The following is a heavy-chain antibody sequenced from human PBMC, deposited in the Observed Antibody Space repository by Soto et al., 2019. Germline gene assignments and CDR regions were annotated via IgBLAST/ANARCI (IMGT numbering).Heavy chain of an antibody. CDR1: GFTFSSYA. Sequence: GGSLRLSCAASGFTFSSYAMHWVRQAPGKELEWVAVISYEGSNKYYADSVKGRFTISRDNSKNTLYLQMNSLRAEDTAVYYCARDGVPGYSSNSYYYGMDVWGQGTTVTVSS. CDR3: ARDGVPGYSSNSYYYGMDV. D-gene: IGHD6-13*01. V-gene: IGHV3-30*01. CDR2: ISYEGSNK. J-gene: IGHJ6*02.